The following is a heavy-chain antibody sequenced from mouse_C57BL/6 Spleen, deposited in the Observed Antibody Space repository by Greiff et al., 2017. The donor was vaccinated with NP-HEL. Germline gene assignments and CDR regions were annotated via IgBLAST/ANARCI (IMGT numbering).Heavy chain of an antibody. J-gene: IGHJ3*01. Sequence: VQLQQPGAELVKPGASVKLSCKASGYTFTSYWMHWVKQRPGRGLEWIGRIAPNSGGTKYNEKFKSKATLTVDKPSSTAYMQLSSLTSEDSAVYYCAREEYLGGFAYWGKGTLVTVSA. CDR2: IAPNSGGT. CDR3: AREEYLGGFAY. V-gene: IGHV1-72*01. D-gene: IGHD5-1*01. CDR1: GYTFTSYW.